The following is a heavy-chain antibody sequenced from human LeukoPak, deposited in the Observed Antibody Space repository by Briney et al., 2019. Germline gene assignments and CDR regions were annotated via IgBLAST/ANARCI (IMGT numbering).Heavy chain of an antibody. Sequence: GASVKVSCKASGGTFSSYAISWVRQAPGQGLEWMGGIIPIFGTANYAQKFQGRVTITADESTSTAYMELSSLRSEDTAVYYCARGSGDGPTTVVTYYYYYGMDVWGQGTTVTVSS. CDR1: GGTFSSYA. CDR3: ARGSGDGPTTVVTYYYYYGMDV. CDR2: IIPIFGTA. D-gene: IGHD4-23*01. J-gene: IGHJ6*02. V-gene: IGHV1-69*13.